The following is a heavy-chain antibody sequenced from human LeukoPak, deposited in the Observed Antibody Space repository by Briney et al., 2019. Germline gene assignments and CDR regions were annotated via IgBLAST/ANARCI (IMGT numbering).Heavy chain of an antibody. Sequence: GASVKVSCKASGYTFTSYYMHWVRQAPGQGLEWMGIINPSGGSTSYAQKFQGRVTMTRDTSTSTVYVELSSLRSEDTAVYYCARAEGYFDWLLPFDPWGQGTLVTVSS. CDR3: ARAEGYFDWLLPFDP. D-gene: IGHD3-9*01. J-gene: IGHJ5*02. CDR1: GYTFTSYY. CDR2: INPSGGST. V-gene: IGHV1-46*01.